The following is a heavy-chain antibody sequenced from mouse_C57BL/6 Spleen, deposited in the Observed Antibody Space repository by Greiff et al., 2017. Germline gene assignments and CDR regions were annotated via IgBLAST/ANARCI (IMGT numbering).Heavy chain of an antibody. CDR1: GFSLTSYG. CDR2: IWSGGST. Sequence: VKLVESGPGLVQPSQSLSITCTVSGFSLTSYGVHWVRQSPGKGLEWLGVIWSGGSTDYNAAFISRLSISKDNSKSQVFFKMNSLQADDTAIYYCARGDYGSSYTSAFYAMDYWGQGTSVTVSS. V-gene: IGHV2-2*01. J-gene: IGHJ4*01. D-gene: IGHD1-1*01. CDR3: ARGDYGSSYTSAFYAMDY.